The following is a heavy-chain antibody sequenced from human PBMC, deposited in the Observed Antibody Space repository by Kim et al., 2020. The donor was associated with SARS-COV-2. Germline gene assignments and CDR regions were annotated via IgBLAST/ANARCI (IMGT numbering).Heavy chain of an antibody. CDR3: ARDGGGYSYGSGIWFDP. CDR1: GFTFSSYE. J-gene: IGHJ5*02. Sequence: GGSLRLSCAASGFTFSSYEMNWVRQAPGKGLEWVSYISSSGSTIYYADSVKGRFTISRDNAKNSLYLQMNSLRAEDTAVYYCARDGGGYSYGSGIWFDPWGQGTLVTVSS. V-gene: IGHV3-48*03. CDR2: ISSSGSTI. D-gene: IGHD5-18*01.